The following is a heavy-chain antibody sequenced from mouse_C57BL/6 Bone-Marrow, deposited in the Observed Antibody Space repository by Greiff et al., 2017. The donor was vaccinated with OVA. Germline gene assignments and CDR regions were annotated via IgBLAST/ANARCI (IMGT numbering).Heavy chain of an antibody. CDR3: ARYYYARPPYAMDY. Sequence: QVTLKVSGPGILQPSQTLSLTCSFSGFSLSTFGMGVGWIRQPSGKGLEWLAHIWWDDDKYYNPALKRRLTISKDTSKNQVFLKIANVDTADTATYYCARYYYARPPYAMDYWGQGTSVTVSS. D-gene: IGHD1-1*01. CDR1: GFSLSTFGMG. V-gene: IGHV8-8*01. J-gene: IGHJ4*01. CDR2: IWWDDDK.